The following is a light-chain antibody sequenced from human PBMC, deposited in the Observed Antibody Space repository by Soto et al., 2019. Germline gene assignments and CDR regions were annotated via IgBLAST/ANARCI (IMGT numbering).Light chain of an antibody. CDR2: EVS. J-gene: IGLJ1*01. CDR3: SSYSGNNIYV. CDR1: SSDVGGYTH. V-gene: IGLV2-8*01. Sequence: QSALTQPPSASGSPGQSVTISCTGTSSDVGGYTHVSWYQQHPGKAPKLMIYEVSKRPSGVPDRFSGSKSGNTASLTVSGLQAEDEADYYCSSYSGNNIYVFGTGTKLTVL.